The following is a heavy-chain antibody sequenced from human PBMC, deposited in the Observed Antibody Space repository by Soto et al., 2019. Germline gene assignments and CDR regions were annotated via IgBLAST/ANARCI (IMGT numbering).Heavy chain of an antibody. Sequence: GGSLRLSCASSVFTFTNYGLHWVRQAPGKGLEWVAVIAYDGSYKYYADSVKGRFTISRDNSKNTLYVQMNSLRPEDTAVYCCVRDSGSWPPLTGYWGQGTLVTVSS. CDR1: VFTFTNYG. CDR3: VRDSGSWPPLTGY. J-gene: IGHJ4*02. D-gene: IGHD6-13*01. V-gene: IGHV3-30*03. CDR2: IAYDGSYK.